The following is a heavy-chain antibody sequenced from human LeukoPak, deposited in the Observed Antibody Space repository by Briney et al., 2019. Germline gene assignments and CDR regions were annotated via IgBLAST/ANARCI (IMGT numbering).Heavy chain of an antibody. J-gene: IGHJ5*02. D-gene: IGHD1-26*01. CDR1: GGSISSYY. CDR2: IYTSGST. Sequence: SETLPLTCTVSGGSISSYYWSWSRHPPGHGQELIGYIYTSGSTNYNPSLKSRVTISVATSKNQFSLKLSPVTAADTAVYYCARHGSYYTYSWFDPWGQGTLVTVSS. CDR3: ARHGSYYTYSWFDP. V-gene: IGHV4-4*09.